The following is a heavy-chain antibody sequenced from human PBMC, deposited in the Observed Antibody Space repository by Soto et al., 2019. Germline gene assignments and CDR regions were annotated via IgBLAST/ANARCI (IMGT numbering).Heavy chain of an antibody. D-gene: IGHD2-8*02. CDR1: GYTFTRYW. V-gene: IGHV5-51*01. CDR3: ATTPIPGGSDFAY. CDR2: IYPGDSDT. Sequence: PGESLKISCQTFGYTFTRYWIAWVRQMPGKGLEWMGVIYPGDSDTRYSPSFQGHVTISADKSTASAYLQWGSLKASDSATYYCATTPIPGGSDFAYWGQGTRVTVSS. J-gene: IGHJ4*02.